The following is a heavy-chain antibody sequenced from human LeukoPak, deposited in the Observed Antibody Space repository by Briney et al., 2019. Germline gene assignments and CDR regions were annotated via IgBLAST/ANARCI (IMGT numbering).Heavy chain of an antibody. J-gene: IGHJ3*02. CDR2: ISAYNGNT. D-gene: IGHD3-22*01. V-gene: IGHV1-18*01. CDR3: ARAHPGYYYDSSGQSGLDT. Sequence: ASVKVSCKASGYTFTSYGISWVRQAPGQGLEWMGWISAYNGNTNYAQKLQGRVTMTTDTSTSTAYMELRSLRSDDTAVYYCARAHPGYYYDSSGQSGLDTWGQGTMVTVSS. CDR1: GYTFTSYG.